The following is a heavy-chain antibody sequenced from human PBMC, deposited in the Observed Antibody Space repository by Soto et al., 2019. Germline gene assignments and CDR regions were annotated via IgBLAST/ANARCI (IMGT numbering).Heavy chain of an antibody. J-gene: IGHJ6*02. CDR3: ARVPITMVRGVVVKYDYHGMDV. V-gene: IGHV6-1*01. CDR1: GYSVSSNSAA. D-gene: IGHD3-10*01. Sequence: SHTLSLTCVISGYSVSSNSAAWNLIRQCPSRGLEWLGSTYYRSKWNSDYAVSVKSRIIINPDTSKNQVSLQLNSVTPEDTAVYYCARVPITMVRGVVVKYDYHGMDVWGQGTTVTVSS. CDR2: TYYRSKWNS.